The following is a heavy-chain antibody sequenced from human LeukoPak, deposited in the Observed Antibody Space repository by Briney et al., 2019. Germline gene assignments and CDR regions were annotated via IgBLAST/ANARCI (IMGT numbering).Heavy chain of an antibody. CDR2: IYHSGST. D-gene: IGHD3-9*01. V-gene: IGHV4-38-2*02. Sequence: SETLSLTCTVSGYSISSGYYWGWIRQPPGKGLEWIGSIYHSGSTYYNPSLKSRVTISVDTSKNQFSLKLSSVTAADTAVYYCASQVPIRGTTYYDILTPIWFYYMDVWGKGTTVAVSS. CDR3: ASQVPIRGTTYYDILTPIWFYYMDV. J-gene: IGHJ6*03. CDR1: GYSISSGYY.